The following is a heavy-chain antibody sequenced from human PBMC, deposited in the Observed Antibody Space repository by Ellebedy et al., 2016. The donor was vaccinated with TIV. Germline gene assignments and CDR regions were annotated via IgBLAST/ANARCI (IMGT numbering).Heavy chain of an antibody. CDR3: AQGRDYYDSSGDYYLGLNF. J-gene: IGHJ4*02. CDR1: GFTFSNYV. D-gene: IGHD3-22*01. Sequence: GESLKISCAASGFTFSNYVMNWIRLAPGKGLEWVSTVGRSDETTYYADSVKGRFTIYRDNSKNTRFLHMTSLGAEDTGVYYCAQGRDYYDSSGDYYLGLNFWGQGTLVTVSS. CDR2: VGRSDETT. V-gene: IGHV3-23*01.